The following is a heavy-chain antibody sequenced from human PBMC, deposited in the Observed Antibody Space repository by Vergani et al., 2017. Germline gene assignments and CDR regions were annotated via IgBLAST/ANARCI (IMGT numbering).Heavy chain of an antibody. V-gene: IGHV1-8*01. CDR1: GYTFTSYD. J-gene: IGHJ6*02. Sequence: QVQLVQSGAEVKKPGASVKVSCKASGYTFTSYDINWVRQATGQGLEWMGWMNPNSGNTGYAQKFQGRVTMTRNTSISTAYMELSSLRSEDTAVYYCARNIVVPAAMSYYYGMDVWGQGTTVTVSS. CDR2: MNPNSGNT. CDR3: ARNIVVPAAMSYYYGMDV. D-gene: IGHD2-2*01.